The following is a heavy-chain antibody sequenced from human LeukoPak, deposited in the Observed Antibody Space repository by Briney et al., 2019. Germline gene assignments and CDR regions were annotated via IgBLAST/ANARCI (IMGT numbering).Heavy chain of an antibody. CDR2: VSYSGRT. Sequence: SETLSLTCTVSGGSITNYYWNWIRQPPGKDLEWIGCVSYSGRTHYSSALKSRVTISVDTSKNQFSLNLRSVTAADTAVYYCARPGRQDAYNGHYWYFDLWGRGTLVTVYS. V-gene: IGHV4-59*01. CDR3: ARPGRQDAYNGHYWYFDL. CDR1: GGSITNYY. J-gene: IGHJ2*01. D-gene: IGHD5-24*01.